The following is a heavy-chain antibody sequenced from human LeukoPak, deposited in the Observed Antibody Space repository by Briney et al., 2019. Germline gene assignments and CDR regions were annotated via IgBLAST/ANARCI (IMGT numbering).Heavy chain of an antibody. D-gene: IGHD5-18*01. CDR1: GGSISSYY. J-gene: IGHJ4*02. Sequence: SETLSLTGTVSGGSISSYYWSWIRQPPGKGLEWIGYIYYSGSTNYNPSLKSRVTISVDTSKNQFSLKLSSVTAADTAVYYCAREDTAMLDYWGQGTLVTVSS. CDR2: IYYSGST. V-gene: IGHV4-59*01. CDR3: AREDTAMLDY.